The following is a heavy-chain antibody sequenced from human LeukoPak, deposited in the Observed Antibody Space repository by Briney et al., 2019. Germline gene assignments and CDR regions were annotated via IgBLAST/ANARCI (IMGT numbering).Heavy chain of an antibody. CDR3: ARSGPIQYYDYVWGSYRPSFDY. Sequence: PGGSLRLSCAASGFTFSSYSMNWVRPAPGKGLEWGSSISSSSSYIYYADSVKGRFTISRDNAKNSLYLQMNSLRAEDTAVYYCARSGPIQYYDYVWGSYRPSFDYWGQGTLVTVSS. CDR2: ISSSSSYI. J-gene: IGHJ4*02. V-gene: IGHV3-21*01. D-gene: IGHD3-16*02. CDR1: GFTFSSYS.